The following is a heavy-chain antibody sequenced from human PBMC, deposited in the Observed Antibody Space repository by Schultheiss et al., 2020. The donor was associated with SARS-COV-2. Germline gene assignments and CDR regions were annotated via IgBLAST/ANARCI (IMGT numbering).Heavy chain of an antibody. CDR2: VIPIFDTV. CDR1: VGTFIIYP. J-gene: IGHJ6*02. D-gene: IGHD3-10*01. CDR3: ARSGSGSYGGMDV. V-gene: IGHV1-69*06. Sequence: SVKVSCKASVGTFIIYPINWVRQAPGQGLEWMGRVIPIFDTVNFAQKFQGKVTITADKSTSTAYMELSSLRSEDTAVYYCARSGSGSYGGMDVWGQGTTVTVSS.